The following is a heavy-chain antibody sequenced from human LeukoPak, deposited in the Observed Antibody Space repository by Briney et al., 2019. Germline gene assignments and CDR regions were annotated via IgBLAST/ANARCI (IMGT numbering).Heavy chain of an antibody. D-gene: IGHD1-14*01. CDR1: GGFISSYY. Sequence: SETLSLTCTVSGGFISSYYWSWIRQPPGKGLEWIGYIYYSGSTNYNPSLKSRVTISVDTSKNQFSLKLSSVTAADTAVYYCARHRSEFDYWGQGTLVTVSS. CDR3: ARHRSEFDY. J-gene: IGHJ4*02. V-gene: IGHV4-59*08. CDR2: IYYSGST.